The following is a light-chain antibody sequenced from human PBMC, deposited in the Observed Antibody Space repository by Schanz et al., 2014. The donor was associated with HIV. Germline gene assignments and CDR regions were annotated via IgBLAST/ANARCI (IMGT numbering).Light chain of an antibody. V-gene: IGKV3-15*01. CDR1: QSVSSN. CDR3: QQYSNWPPEFT. CDR2: AAF. J-gene: IGKJ3*01. Sequence: ENVMTQSPATLSVSPGERATLTCRASQSVSSNLAWHQQKPGQAPRLLMYAAFTRATGVPARFSGSGSGTEFTLTISSLQSEDFAVYYCQQYSNWPPEFTFGPGTKVDIK.